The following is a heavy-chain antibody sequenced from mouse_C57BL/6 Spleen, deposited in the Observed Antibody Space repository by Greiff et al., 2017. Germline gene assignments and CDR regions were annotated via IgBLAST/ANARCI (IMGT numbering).Heavy chain of an antibody. CDR2: IYPGDGDT. D-gene: IGHD2-4*01. J-gene: IGHJ2*01. CDR3: ASYYDYAVDY. CDR1: GYAFSSSW. Sequence: VQLQQSGPELVKPGASVKISCKASGYAFSSSWMNWVKQRPGKGLEWIGRIYPGDGDTNYNGKFKGKATLTADKSSSTAYLQLSSLTSEDSAVYFCASYYDYAVDYWGQGTTLTVSS. V-gene: IGHV1-82*01.